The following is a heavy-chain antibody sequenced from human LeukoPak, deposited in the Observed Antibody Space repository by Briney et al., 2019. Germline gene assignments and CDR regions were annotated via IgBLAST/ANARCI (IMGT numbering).Heavy chain of an antibody. Sequence: PSETLSLTCIVSGYSISSGYYWGWIRQPPGKGLEWIGTIYRSGSTYSNPSLRGRVTISVDTSKNQFSLKLSSVTAADTAVYYCARGWKATVVTMWGQGILVTVSS. J-gene: IGHJ4*02. V-gene: IGHV4-38-2*02. CDR1: GYSISSGYY. CDR3: ARGWKATVVTM. CDR2: IYRSGST. D-gene: IGHD4-23*01.